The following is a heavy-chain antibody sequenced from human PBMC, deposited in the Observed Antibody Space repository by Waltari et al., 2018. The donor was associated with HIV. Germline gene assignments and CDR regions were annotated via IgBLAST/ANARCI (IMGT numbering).Heavy chain of an antibody. J-gene: IGHJ3*01. Sequence: EVQLLESGGGWVQPGGSLRFCCAASGFNFSNFALCRVRQVPGKGPEWVSALSGSGSTASYADYVKGRFTISRDFSNNTLFLQMNNLRADDTAVYFCAKSMRDLRPSAFDVWGQGTMVAISS. CDR2: LSGSGSTA. CDR3: AKSMRDLRPSAFDV. D-gene: IGHD2-8*01. CDR1: GFNFSNFA. V-gene: IGHV3-23*01.